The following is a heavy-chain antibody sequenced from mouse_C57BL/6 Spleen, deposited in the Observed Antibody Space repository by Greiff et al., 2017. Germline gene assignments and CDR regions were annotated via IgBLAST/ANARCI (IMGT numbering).Heavy chain of an antibody. J-gene: IGHJ4*01. D-gene: IGHD2-3*01. CDR2: INPYNGGT. CDR3: ARSGYEYAMDY. Sequence: VQLQQSGPVLVKPGASVKMSCKASGYTFTDYYMNWVKQSHGKSLEWIGVINPYNGGTSYNEKFKGKATLTVDKSSSTAYMELSSLSSEDSAVYYGARSGYEYAMDYWGQGTSVTVSS. V-gene: IGHV1-19*01. CDR1: GYTFTDYY.